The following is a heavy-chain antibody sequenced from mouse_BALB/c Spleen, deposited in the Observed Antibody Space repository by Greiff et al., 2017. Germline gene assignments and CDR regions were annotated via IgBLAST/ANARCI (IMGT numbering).Heavy chain of an antibody. CDR1: GYTFTSYV. Sequence: EVQLMESGPELVKPGASVKMSCKASGYTFTSYVMHWVKQKPGQGLEWIGYINPYNDGTKYNEKFKGKATLTSDKSSSTAYMELSSLTSEDSAVYYCARRYYYGSSPLYYAMDYWGQGTSVTVSS. CDR2: INPYNDGT. J-gene: IGHJ4*01. CDR3: ARRYYYGSSPLYYAMDY. D-gene: IGHD1-1*01. V-gene: IGHV1-14*01.